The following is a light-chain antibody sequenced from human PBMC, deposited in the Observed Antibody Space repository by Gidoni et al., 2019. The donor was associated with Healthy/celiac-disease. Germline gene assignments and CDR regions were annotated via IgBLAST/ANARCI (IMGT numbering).Light chain of an antibody. CDR2: AAS. V-gene: IGKV1-6*01. CDR1: QGIRND. CDR3: LQDYNYPLT. J-gene: IGKJ4*01. Sequence: AIQMTQSPSCLSASVGDRVTITCRASQGIRNDLGWYQQKPGKAPKLLIYAASSLQSGVPSRFSGSGSGTDFTLTISSLQPEDFATYYCLQDYNYPLTFGGVTKVEIK.